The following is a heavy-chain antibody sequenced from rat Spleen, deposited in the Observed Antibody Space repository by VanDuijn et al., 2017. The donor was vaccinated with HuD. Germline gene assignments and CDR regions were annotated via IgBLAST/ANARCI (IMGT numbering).Heavy chain of an antibody. Sequence: EVQLVESGGGLVQPGRSLKLSCITSGFTFNYYWMTWIRQAPGKGLEWVASITNASGRTYYPDSVKGRFTISRDTAQNTRYLQMNSLRSEDTATYYCVRQGYLRDWYFDFWGPGTMVTVSS. D-gene: IGHD2-7*01. V-gene: IGHV5-31*01. CDR3: VRQGYLRDWYFDF. CDR2: ITNASGRT. CDR1: GFTFNYYW. J-gene: IGHJ1*01.